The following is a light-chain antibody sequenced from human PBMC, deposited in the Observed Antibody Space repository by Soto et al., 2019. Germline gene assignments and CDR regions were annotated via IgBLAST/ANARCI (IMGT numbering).Light chain of an antibody. V-gene: IGKV1-33*01. Sequence: DIQMTQSPSSLSASVVDRVTVSCQASQGVSNYLNWYQQKAGKAPKLLIFDAFSLETGVPSRFSGSGSGTDFTFTISSLQPEDIATYYCQQYENRPITFGQGTRLEIK. CDR3: QQYENRPIT. CDR1: QGVSNY. CDR2: DAF. J-gene: IGKJ5*01.